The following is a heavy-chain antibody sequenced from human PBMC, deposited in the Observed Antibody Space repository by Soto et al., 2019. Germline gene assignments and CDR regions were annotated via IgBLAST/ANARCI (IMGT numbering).Heavy chain of an antibody. V-gene: IGHV2-5*02. CDR3: AHRPSYCSCGSCYSGFDY. CDR1: GFSLSTSGVG. Sequence: QITLKESGPTLVKPTQTLTLTCTFSGFSLSTSGVGVGWIRQPPGKALEWLALIYWDDDKRYSPSLKSRLTITKDTSKIQVVLTMTNMDPVDTATYYCAHRPSYCSCGSCYSGFDYWGQGTLVTVST. J-gene: IGHJ4*02. CDR2: IYWDDDK. D-gene: IGHD2-15*01.